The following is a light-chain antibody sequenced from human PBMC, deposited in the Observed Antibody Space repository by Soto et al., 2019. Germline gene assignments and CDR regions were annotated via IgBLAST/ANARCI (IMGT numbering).Light chain of an antibody. V-gene: IGLV2-14*01. CDR1: SSDIGGYNY. CDR2: EVT. Sequence: QSALTQPASVSGSPGQSITISCTGTSSDIGGYNYVSWYQQYPGKAPKLIIYEVTNRPSGISDRFSGSKSGNTASLTISGLQVEDEAAYHCSSFRSGGTREVFGGGTKLTVL. J-gene: IGLJ2*01. CDR3: SSFRSGGTREV.